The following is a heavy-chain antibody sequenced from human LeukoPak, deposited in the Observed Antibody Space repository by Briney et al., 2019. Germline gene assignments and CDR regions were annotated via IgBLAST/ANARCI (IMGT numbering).Heavy chain of an antibody. CDR1: GLTVTSNY. D-gene: IGHD6-19*01. Sequence: GGSLRLSCVASGLTVTSNYMSWVRQAPGKGLQWVSDIYSGGDTFYADSVKGRFIISRHNSKSTLYLQMNSLRAEDAAVYYCARASYTSGWRGAFDIWGHGTMVTVSS. V-gene: IGHV3-53*04. CDR2: IYSGGDT. J-gene: IGHJ3*02. CDR3: ARASYTSGWRGAFDI.